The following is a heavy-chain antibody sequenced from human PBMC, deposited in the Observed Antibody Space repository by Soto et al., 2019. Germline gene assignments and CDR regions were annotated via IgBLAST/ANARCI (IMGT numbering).Heavy chain of an antibody. J-gene: IGHJ6*02. D-gene: IGHD3-10*01. CDR3: ARRYYSGSGSYYGLDV. CDR2: INPNSGGT. V-gene: IGHV1-2*02. Sequence: SVEVSCRASGYTFTGDYMHWVRQAPVQGLEWMGWINPNSGGTNYAQKFQGRVTMTRDTSISTAYMELSRLRSDDTAVYYCARRYYSGSGSYYGLDVWGQGTTVTVYS. CDR1: GYTFTGDY.